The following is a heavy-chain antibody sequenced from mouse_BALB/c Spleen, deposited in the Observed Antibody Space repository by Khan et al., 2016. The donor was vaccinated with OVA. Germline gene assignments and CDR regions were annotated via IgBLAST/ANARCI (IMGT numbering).Heavy chain of an antibody. CDR2: INYSGTT. Sequence: EVQLQESGPGLVKPSQSLSLTCTVTGYSITSDYAWNWIRQFPGNKLEWMGYINYSGTTSYNPSLKSRISITRDTSKNQFFLQLNSVITEDTATYDCARRGVWGAGTTVTVSS. CDR3: ARRGV. J-gene: IGHJ1*01. V-gene: IGHV3-2*02. CDR1: GYSITSDYA.